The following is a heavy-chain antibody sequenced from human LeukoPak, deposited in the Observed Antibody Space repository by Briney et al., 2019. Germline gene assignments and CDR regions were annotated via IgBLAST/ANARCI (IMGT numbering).Heavy chain of an antibody. V-gene: IGHV3-48*01. CDR3: ARDLREVVRDV. J-gene: IGHJ4*02. Sequence: PGGSLRLSCEASGFTFSTSTMHWVRQAPGKGLEWVSYITSTSSTIFYADSVKGRFTISRDNAKNSLSLQMNSLRAEDTAVYYCARDLREVVRDVWGQGTLVTVSS. CDR2: ITSTSSTI. CDR1: GFTFSTST. D-gene: IGHD2-15*01.